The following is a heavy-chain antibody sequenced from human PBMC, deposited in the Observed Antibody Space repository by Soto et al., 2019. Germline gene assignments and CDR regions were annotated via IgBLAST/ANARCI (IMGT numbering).Heavy chain of an antibody. CDR1: GGTFSSYA. J-gene: IGHJ4*02. CDR2: IIPLFGTA. D-gene: IGHD2-21*02. V-gene: IGHV1-69*12. CDR3: ANNLVYCGCDCYLDY. Sequence: QVQLVQSGAEVKKPGSSVKVSCKASGGTFSSYAISWVRQAPGQGLEWMGGIIPLFGTANYAQKFQGRVTITADESTSTAYMELSSLRCEDTDVYYCANNLVYCGCDCYLDYWGQGTLVTV.